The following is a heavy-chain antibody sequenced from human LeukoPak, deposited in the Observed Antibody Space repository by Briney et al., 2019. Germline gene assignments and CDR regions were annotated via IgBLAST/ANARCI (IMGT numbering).Heavy chain of an antibody. J-gene: IGHJ1*01. D-gene: IGHD3-22*01. V-gene: IGHV3-33*06. CDR2: IWSDGSNK. Sequence: GRSLRLSCAASGFTFSKYGMHWVRQAPGKGLEWVAVIWSDGSNKYYADSVKGRFTISRDNSKNTLSLQMNDLGAEDTAVYYCAKEDSSGTRSFQHWGQGTLVTVSS. CDR1: GFTFSKYG. CDR3: AKEDSSGTRSFQH.